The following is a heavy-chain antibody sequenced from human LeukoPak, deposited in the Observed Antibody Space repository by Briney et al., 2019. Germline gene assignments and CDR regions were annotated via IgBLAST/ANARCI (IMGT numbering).Heavy chain of an antibody. CDR2: IYSDGTT. CDR1: GFTVSSNY. J-gene: IGHJ4*02. CDR3: ARAGRETSGYNFFDY. D-gene: IGHD3-22*01. Sequence: GGSLRLSCAASGFTVSSNYMSWVRQAPGKGLEWVSVIYSDGTTYYADFVKGRFTISRDNSKNTLYLQMNSLRAEDTAVYYCARAGRETSGYNFFDYWGQGTLVTVSS. V-gene: IGHV3-53*01.